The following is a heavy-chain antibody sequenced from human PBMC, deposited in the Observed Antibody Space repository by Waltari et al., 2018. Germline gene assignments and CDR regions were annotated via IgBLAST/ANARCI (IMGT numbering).Heavy chain of an antibody. CDR1: TVPIRSGANY. J-gene: IGHJ5*02. D-gene: IGHD6-6*01. CDR3: ARADCSTSSCFFVSGFDP. CDR2: IYYNGNT. Sequence: QVHLQESGPELVQPSETLYLTCPVSTVPIRSGANYWAGIRQPAGTGPEWIGNIYYNGNTYYNPSLESRVAISVDTSRNQFFLSLTSVTAADAAVYYCARADCSTSSCFFVSGFDPWGQGIQVTVSS. V-gene: IGHV4-39*01.